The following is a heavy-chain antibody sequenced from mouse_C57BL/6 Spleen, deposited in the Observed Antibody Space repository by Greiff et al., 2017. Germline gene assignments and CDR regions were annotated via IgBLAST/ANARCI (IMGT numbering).Heavy chain of an antibody. J-gene: IGHJ4*01. CDR3: AKGLPYYYARDY. CDR2: IYPGDGDT. Sequence: QVQLQQSGAELVKPGASVKISCKASGYAFSSYWMNWVKQRPGKGLEWIGQIYPGDGDTNYNGKFKGKATLTADKSSSAAYMQLSSLTSEDSAVYFCAKGLPYYYARDYGGQGTSVTVSS. CDR1: GYAFSSYW. V-gene: IGHV1-80*01. D-gene: IGHD5-5*01.